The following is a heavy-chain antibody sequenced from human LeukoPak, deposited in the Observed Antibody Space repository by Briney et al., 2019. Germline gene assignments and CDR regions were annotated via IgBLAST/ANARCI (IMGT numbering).Heavy chain of an antibody. CDR2: INPNSGGT. Sequence: ASVKVSCKASGYTFTGYYMHWVRQAPGQGLEWMGWINPNSGGTNYAQKFQGRVTMTRDTSISTAYMELSRLRSDDTAVYYCARSRTNFDRDDAFDIWGQGTMVTVSS. V-gene: IGHV1-2*02. CDR3: ARSRTNFDRDDAFDI. D-gene: IGHD3-9*01. CDR1: GYTFTGYY. J-gene: IGHJ3*02.